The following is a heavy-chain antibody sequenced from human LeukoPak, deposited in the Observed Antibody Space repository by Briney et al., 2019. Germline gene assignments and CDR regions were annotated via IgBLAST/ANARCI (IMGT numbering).Heavy chain of an antibody. J-gene: IGHJ4*02. CDR3: ARVARVRGVIKYFDY. Sequence: PSETLSLTCAVYGGSFSGYYWSWIRQPPGKGLEWIGEINHSGSTNYNPSLKSRVTISVDTSKNQFSLKLSSVTAADTAVYYCARVARVRGVIKYFDYWGQGTLVTVSS. CDR1: GGSFSGYY. CDR2: INHSGST. V-gene: IGHV4-34*01. D-gene: IGHD3-10*01.